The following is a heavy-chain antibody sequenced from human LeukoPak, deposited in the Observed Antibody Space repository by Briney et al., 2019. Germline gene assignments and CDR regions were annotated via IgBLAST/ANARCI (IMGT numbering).Heavy chain of an antibody. J-gene: IGHJ4*02. D-gene: IGHD5-18*01. CDR2: ISGSRSTT. Sequence: GGSLRLSCAASGFPFRNFAMNWVRQAPGKGLEWVSYISGSRSTTYYADSVKGRFTISRDNAKNSLDLRMNSLRAEDTAVYYCARFPDTYGYFDSWGQGTLVTVSS. CDR1: GFPFRNFA. V-gene: IGHV3-48*01. CDR3: ARFPDTYGYFDS.